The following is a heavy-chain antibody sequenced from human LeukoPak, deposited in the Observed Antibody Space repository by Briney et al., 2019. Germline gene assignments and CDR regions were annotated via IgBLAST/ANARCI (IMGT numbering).Heavy chain of an antibody. J-gene: IGHJ6*02. CDR1: GDTLNELS. D-gene: IGHD2/OR15-2a*01. V-gene: IGHV1-24*01. CDR3: ANKYGDGMDV. Sequence: GASVKVSCKVSGDTLNELSMHWVRQAPGKGLEWMGGFDPEDGETIYAQNFQGRVSMTEDTSTDTAYMELSSLRSEDTAVYFCANKYGDGMDVWGQGTTVIVSS. CDR2: FDPEDGET.